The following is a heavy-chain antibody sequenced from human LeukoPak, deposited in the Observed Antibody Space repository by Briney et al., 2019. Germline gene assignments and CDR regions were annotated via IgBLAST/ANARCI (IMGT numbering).Heavy chain of an antibody. CDR3: AKDRDAYFGAAVGLDY. CDR2: IWFDGSNR. Sequence: GGSLRLSCAATGFMFSSYGMQWVRQAPGKGLEWVAVIWFDGSNRHYADSMKGRLTISKDNSKNTLYLQMNSLRAEDTAVYYCAKDRDAYFGAAVGLDYWGQGTLVTVSS. J-gene: IGHJ4*02. V-gene: IGHV3-33*06. CDR1: GFMFSSYG. D-gene: IGHD3-9*01.